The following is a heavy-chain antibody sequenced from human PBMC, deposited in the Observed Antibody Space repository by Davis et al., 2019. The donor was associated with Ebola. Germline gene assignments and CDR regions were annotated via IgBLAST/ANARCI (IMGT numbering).Heavy chain of an antibody. V-gene: IGHV3-73*01. CDR2: IRSKANSYAT. J-gene: IGHJ4*02. CDR1: GFTFSGSA. CDR3: ARDRFAYSSSSGFDY. Sequence: GGSLRLSCAASGFTFSGSAMHWVRQASGKGLEWVGRIRSKANSYATAYAASVKGRFTISRDDSKNTAYLQMNSLRDEDTAVYYCARDRFAYSSSSGFDYWGQGTLVTVPS. D-gene: IGHD6-6*01.